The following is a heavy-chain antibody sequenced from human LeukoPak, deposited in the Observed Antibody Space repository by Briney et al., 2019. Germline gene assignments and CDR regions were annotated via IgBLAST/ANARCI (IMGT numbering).Heavy chain of an antibody. D-gene: IGHD2-8*01. Sequence: SETLSLTCSVSSVSINGYYWSWIRQSAGKGLEWLGRFYFSGSSDYNPSLKSRVSMSIDTSQNHFYLRLTSVTAADTGVYFCAREVNEKHDAFDMWGQGTMVAVSS. CDR3: AREVNEKHDAFDM. CDR1: SVSINGYY. J-gene: IGHJ3*02. CDR2: FYFSGSS. V-gene: IGHV4-4*07.